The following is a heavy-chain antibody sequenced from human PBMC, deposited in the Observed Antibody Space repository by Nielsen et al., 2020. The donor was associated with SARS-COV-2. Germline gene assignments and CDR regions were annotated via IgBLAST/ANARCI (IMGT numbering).Heavy chain of an antibody. D-gene: IGHD3-22*01. CDR1: GFSFSGYA. J-gene: IGHJ4*02. Sequence: GESLKISCAASGFSFSGYAMTWVRQAPGKGLEWVSSISGSGGGTYYADSVKGRLTISRDNSKTTLYLQMNSLRAEDTALYYCTKGGRESSGWGAFDSWGQGTLVTVSS. V-gene: IGHV3-23*01. CDR3: TKGGRESSGWGAFDS. CDR2: ISGSGGGT.